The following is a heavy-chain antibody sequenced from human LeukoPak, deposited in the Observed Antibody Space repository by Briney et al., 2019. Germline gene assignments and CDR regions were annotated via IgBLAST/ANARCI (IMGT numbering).Heavy chain of an antibody. V-gene: IGHV4-59*01. D-gene: IGHD4-11*01. CDR1: GGSISSYY. Sequence: PPETLSLTCTVSGGSISSYYWSWIRQPPGKGLEWIGYIYYSGSTNYNPSLKSRVTISVDTSKNQFSLKLSSVTAADTAVYYCARAPVTYYYYYYYMDVWGKGTTVTVSS. J-gene: IGHJ6*03. CDR3: ARAPVTYYYYYYYMDV. CDR2: IYYSGST.